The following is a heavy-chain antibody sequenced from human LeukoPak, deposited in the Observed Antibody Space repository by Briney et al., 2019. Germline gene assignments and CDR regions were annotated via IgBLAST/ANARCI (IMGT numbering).Heavy chain of an antibody. Sequence: GGSLRLSCAASGFTFSSYWMSWVRQAPGKGLEWVANIKQDGSEKYYVDSVKGRFTISRDNAKNSLYLQMNSLRAEDTAVYYCARDNNDDRPVLRYFDWLFDYWGQGTLVTVSS. V-gene: IGHV3-7*01. CDR1: GFTFSSYW. CDR3: ARDNNDDRPVLRYFDWLFDY. D-gene: IGHD3-9*01. J-gene: IGHJ4*02. CDR2: IKQDGSEK.